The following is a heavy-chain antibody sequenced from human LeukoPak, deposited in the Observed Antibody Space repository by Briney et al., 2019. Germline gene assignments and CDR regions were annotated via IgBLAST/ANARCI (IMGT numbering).Heavy chain of an antibody. Sequence: SETLSLTCTVSGGSLSSSSYYWGWIRQPPGKGLEWIGSIYYSGSTYYNPSLKSRVTISVDTSKNQFSLKLSSVTAADTAVYYCAREYSSSPHYWGQGTLVTVSS. J-gene: IGHJ4*02. D-gene: IGHD5-18*01. CDR1: GGSLSSSSYY. CDR2: IYYSGST. CDR3: AREYSSSPHY. V-gene: IGHV4-39*02.